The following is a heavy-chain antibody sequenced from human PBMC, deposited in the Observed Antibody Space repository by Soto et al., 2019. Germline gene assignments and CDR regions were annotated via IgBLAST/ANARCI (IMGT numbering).Heavy chain of an antibody. J-gene: IGHJ3*01. Sequence: QVQLVQSGAEVKKPGSSVKVSCKASGGTFSSYTISWVRQAPGQGLEWMGRIIPILGIANYAQKFQGRVTITAEKSTSTAYMELSSVRSEDTAVDYGARDRGVEGDAFDFWGQGTMVTVSS. V-gene: IGHV1-69*08. CDR1: GGTFSSYT. D-gene: IGHD3-10*01. CDR2: IIPILGIA. CDR3: ARDRGVEGDAFDF.